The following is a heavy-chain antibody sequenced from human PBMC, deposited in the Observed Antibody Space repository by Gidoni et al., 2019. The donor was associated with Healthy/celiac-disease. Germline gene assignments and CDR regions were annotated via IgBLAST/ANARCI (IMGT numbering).Heavy chain of an antibody. CDR3: ARESRADYYYYYGMDV. V-gene: IGHV4-31*03. CDR1: GGSISSGGYY. Sequence: QVQLQESGPGLVKPSKTLSLTCTVSGGSISSGGYYWSWIRQHPGKGLEWIGYIYYSGSTYYNPSLKSRVTISVDTSKNQFSLKLSSVTAADTAVYYCARESRADYYYYYGMDVWGQGTTVTVSS. J-gene: IGHJ6*02. D-gene: IGHD2-2*01. CDR2: IYYSGST.